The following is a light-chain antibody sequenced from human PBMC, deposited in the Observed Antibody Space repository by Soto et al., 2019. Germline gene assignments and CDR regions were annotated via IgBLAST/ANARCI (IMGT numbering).Light chain of an antibody. V-gene: IGLV2-14*01. CDR2: EVS. J-gene: IGLJ2*01. CDR3: SSYTSSSTVV. Sequence: QSALTQPASVSGSPGHSITISCTGTSSDVGGYNYVSWYQQHPGKAPNLMIYEVSNRPSGVSNRFSGSKSGNTASLTISGLQAEDEADYYCSSYTSSSTVVFGGGTKLTVL. CDR1: SSDVGGYNY.